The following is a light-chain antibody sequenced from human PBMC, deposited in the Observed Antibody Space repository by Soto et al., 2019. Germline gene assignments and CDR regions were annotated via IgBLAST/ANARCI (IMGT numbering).Light chain of an antibody. J-gene: IGKJ4*01. CDR1: QNVRNN. Sequence: EVVLMQSPATLSVSPGETATLSCRASQNVRNNLAWYQQKPGQAPRLLIYGASTMATGIPPRFSGSGSGTDFALTITGLQSEDLGVYYCQQYNNWPPLTFGGGTKVKIK. V-gene: IGKV3-15*01. CDR3: QQYNNWPPLT. CDR2: GAS.